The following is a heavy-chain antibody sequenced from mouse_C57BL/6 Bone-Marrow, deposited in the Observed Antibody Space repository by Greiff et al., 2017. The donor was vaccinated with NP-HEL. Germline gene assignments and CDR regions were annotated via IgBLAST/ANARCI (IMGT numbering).Heavy chain of an antibody. Sequence: EVQLQQSGPVLVKPGASVKMSCKASGYTFTDYYMNWVKQSHGKSLEWIGVINPSHGGTRYNQKFKGKATLTVDKSSSTAYMELNSLTSEDAAIYYCALPFDYWGQGTTLTVSS. CDR2: INPSHGGT. V-gene: IGHV1-19*01. CDR3: ALPFDY. J-gene: IGHJ2*01. CDR1: GYTFTDYY.